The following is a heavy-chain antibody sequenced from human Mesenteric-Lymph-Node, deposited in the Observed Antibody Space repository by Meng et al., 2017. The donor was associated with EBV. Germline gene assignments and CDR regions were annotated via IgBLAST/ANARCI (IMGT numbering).Heavy chain of an antibody. D-gene: IGHD3-22*01. J-gene: IGHJ4*02. CDR2: IYHNGNT. CDR3: ARADSSGPWHFNY. V-gene: IGHV4-4*02. Sequence: QVQLQESGPGLVKPSGTLSLTCAVSSGSISRSNWWSWVRQPPGKGLEWIGEIYHNGNTNYNPSLKSRVTISVDKSKNQFSLKLNSVTAADTAVYYCARADSSGPWHFNYWGQGTLVTVSS. CDR1: SGSISRSNW.